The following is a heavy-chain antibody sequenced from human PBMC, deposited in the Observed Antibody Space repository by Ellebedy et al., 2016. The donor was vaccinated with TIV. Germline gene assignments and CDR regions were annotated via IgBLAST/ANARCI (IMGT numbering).Heavy chain of an antibody. CDR1: GYNFATYW. J-gene: IGHJ4*02. V-gene: IGHV5-51*01. D-gene: IGHD5-12*01. Sequence: GGSLRLSCKASGYNFATYWIGWLRQTPGKGLEWMGIIFPLDSDTRYSPSFQGKVTISADRTLNTAYLQCSSLRASDTAIYFCARSLAGYGYIDSWGQGTLVNVSS. CDR2: IFPLDSDT. CDR3: ARSLAGYGYIDS.